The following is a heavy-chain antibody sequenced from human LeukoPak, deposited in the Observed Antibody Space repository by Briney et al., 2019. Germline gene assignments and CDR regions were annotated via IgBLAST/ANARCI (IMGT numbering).Heavy chain of an antibody. V-gene: IGHV3-21*01. CDR1: GFTFSSYS. D-gene: IGHD3-16*02. J-gene: IGHJ6*02. Sequence: GGSLRLSCAASGFTFSSYSMNWVRQAPGKGLEWVSSISSSSSYIYYADSVKGRFTISRDNAKNSLYLQMNSLRAEDTAVYYCARDVGRSITFGGVIVIPENISPGYYYYGMDVWGQGTTVTVSS. CDR2: ISSSSSYI. CDR3: ARDVGRSITFGGVIVIPENISPGYYYYGMDV.